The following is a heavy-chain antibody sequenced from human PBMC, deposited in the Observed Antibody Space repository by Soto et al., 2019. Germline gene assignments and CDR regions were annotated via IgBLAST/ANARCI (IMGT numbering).Heavy chain of an antibody. V-gene: IGHV4-30-4*01. CDR2: INYSGST. J-gene: IGHJ6*02. D-gene: IGHD2-15*01. Sequence: SETLSLSCTVSGGSISSGDYYWSWIRQPPGKGLEWIGYINYSGSTYYNPSLKSRVTISVDTSKNQVSLKLSSVTAADTAVYYCAASGPYCYLGMDVWGQGITVTDSS. CDR3: AASGPYCYLGMDV. CDR1: GGSISSGDYY.